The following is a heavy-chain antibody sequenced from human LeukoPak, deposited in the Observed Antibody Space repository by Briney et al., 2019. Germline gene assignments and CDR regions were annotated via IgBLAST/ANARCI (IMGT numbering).Heavy chain of an antibody. Sequence: SETLSLTCTVSGGSISGYYWSWIRQPPGKGLEWIGYIYYSGSTYYNPSLKSRVTISVDTSKNQFSPKLSSVTAADTAVYYCAREITAAGLYYFDYWGQGTLVTVSS. D-gene: IGHD6-13*01. CDR3: AREITAAGLYYFDY. V-gene: IGHV4-59*06. CDR2: IYYSGST. J-gene: IGHJ4*02. CDR1: GGSISGYY.